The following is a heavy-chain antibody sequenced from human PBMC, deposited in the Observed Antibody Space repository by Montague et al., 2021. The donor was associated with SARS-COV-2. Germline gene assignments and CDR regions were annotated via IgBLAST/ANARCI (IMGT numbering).Heavy chain of an antibody. CDR2: VYHNGDS. V-gene: IGHV4-59*08. CDR1: GGSSASYY. Sequence: SETLSLTCTVYGGSSASYYWNWIRQSPGKRPEWIGYVYHNGDSKYNPSLQSRVTISIDTSENQFSLRLNSVTAADTAVYFCARGRAFDPWGQGRLVTVSS. CDR3: ARGRAFDP. J-gene: IGHJ5*02.